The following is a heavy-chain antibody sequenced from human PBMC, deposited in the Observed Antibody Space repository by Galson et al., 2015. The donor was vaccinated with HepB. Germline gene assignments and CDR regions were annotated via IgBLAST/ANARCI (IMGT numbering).Heavy chain of an antibody. CDR1: DSRFSIFW. CDR3: ARDPTYGGNSLGPDY. CDR2: IKQDGSEK. Sequence: SLRLSCAAYDSRFSIFWMSWVRQAPGKGLEWVATIKQDGSEKTYVDSVRGRFTISRDNTKNSLYLQMSSLRAGDTAIYYCARDPTYGGNSLGPDYWGQGTLVTVSS. J-gene: IGHJ4*02. V-gene: IGHV3-7*03. D-gene: IGHD4-23*01.